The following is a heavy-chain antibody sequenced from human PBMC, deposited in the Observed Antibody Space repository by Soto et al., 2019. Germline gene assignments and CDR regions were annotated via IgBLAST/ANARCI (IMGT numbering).Heavy chain of an antibody. V-gene: IGHV3-33*01. D-gene: IGHD2-15*01. CDR2: IWYDGGNK. CDR3: ARDLQCSGGTCYYDAFHI. Sequence: GGSLRLSCAASGFTLSSYGMHWVRQTPGKGLEWVATIWYDGGNKFYADSVKGRFTISRDNSKNTLYLQMNSLRLEDTAVYYCARDLQCSGGTCYYDAFHIWGQGAMVTVSS. J-gene: IGHJ3*02. CDR1: GFTLSSYG.